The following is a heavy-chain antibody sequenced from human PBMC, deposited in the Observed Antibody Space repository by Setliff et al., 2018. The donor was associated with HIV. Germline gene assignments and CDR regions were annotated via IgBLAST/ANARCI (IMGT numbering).Heavy chain of an antibody. J-gene: IGHJ6*03. CDR2: IYSSGSP. CDR3: ARHRDPPGTSWIYYYYYMDL. D-gene: IGHD6-13*01. CDR1: GFTFSDYH. Sequence: GSLRLSCAASGFTFSDYHMSWIRQAPGKRLEWLGSIYSSGSPSYNPSLSSRLTISVDTSKNHVSLRLSSVTAADTGVYYCARHRDPPGTSWIYYYYYMDLWGEGTTVTVSS. V-gene: IGHV4-59*04.